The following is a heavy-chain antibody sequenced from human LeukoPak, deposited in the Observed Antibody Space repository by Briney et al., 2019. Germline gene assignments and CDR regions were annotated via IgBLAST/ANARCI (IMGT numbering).Heavy chain of an antibody. J-gene: IGHJ4*02. CDR1: GGSFSGYY. V-gene: IGHV4-34*01. D-gene: IGHD3-16*02. Sequence: NPSETLSLTCAVYGGSFSGYYWSWIRQPPGKGLEWIGEINHSGSTNYNPSLKSRVTISVDTSKNQFSLKLSSVTAADTAVYYCARGLYDYVWGSYRTGFDYRGQGTLVTVSS. CDR3: ARGLYDYVWGSYRTGFDY. CDR2: INHSGST.